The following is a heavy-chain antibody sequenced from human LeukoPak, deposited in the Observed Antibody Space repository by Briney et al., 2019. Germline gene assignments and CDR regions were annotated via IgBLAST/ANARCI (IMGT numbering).Heavy chain of an antibody. J-gene: IGHJ4*02. V-gene: IGHV1-8*01. CDR3: ARVPVGATWFDY. Sequence: ASVKVSCKASGYTFTSYNINWVRQATGQGLEWMGWMNSNNANTGFAQKFQGRVTITADESTSTANMELSSLRSEDTAVYYCARVPVGATWFDYWGQGTLVTVSS. D-gene: IGHD1-26*01. CDR1: GYTFTSYN. CDR2: MNSNNANT.